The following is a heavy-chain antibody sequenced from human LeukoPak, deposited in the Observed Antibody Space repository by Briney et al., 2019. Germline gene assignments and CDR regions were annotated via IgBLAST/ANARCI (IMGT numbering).Heavy chain of an antibody. J-gene: IGHJ4*02. CDR3: ARMGRRYCSGGSCYSGGWSDPDY. D-gene: IGHD2-15*01. CDR2: INPNSGGT. Sequence: ASVKVSCKASGYTFTGYYMHWVRQAPGQGLEWMGWINPNSGGTNYAQKFQGRVTMTRDTSISTAYMELSRLRSDDTAVYYCARMGRRYCSGGSCYSGGWSDPDYWGQGTLVTVSS. V-gene: IGHV1-2*02. CDR1: GYTFTGYY.